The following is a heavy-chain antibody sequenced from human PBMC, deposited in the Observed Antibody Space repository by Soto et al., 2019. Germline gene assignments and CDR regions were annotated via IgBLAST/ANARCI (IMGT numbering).Heavy chain of an antibody. D-gene: IGHD3-16*01. Sequence: PSETLSLTCTVSGGSISRGGYYWSWIRQHPGKGLEWIGYIYYSGSTYYNPSLKSRVTISVDTSKNQFSLKLSSVTAADTAVYYCACFYRVGGVMGVFDFWAQGTL. V-gene: IGHV4-31*03. CDR1: GGSISRGGYY. CDR2: IYYSGST. J-gene: IGHJ3*01. CDR3: ACFYRVGGVMGVFDF.